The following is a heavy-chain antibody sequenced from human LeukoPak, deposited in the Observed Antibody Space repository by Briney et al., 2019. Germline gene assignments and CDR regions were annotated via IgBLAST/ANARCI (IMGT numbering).Heavy chain of an antibody. Sequence: SVKVSCKASGGTFSSYAISWVRQAPGQGLEWMGGIIPIFGTANYAQKFQGRVTITTDESTSTAYMELSSLRSEDTAVYYCAGSGSKWELLRDAFDIWGRGTMVTVSS. V-gene: IGHV1-69*05. J-gene: IGHJ3*02. CDR1: GGTFSSYA. D-gene: IGHD1-26*01. CDR3: AGSGSKWELLRDAFDI. CDR2: IIPIFGTA.